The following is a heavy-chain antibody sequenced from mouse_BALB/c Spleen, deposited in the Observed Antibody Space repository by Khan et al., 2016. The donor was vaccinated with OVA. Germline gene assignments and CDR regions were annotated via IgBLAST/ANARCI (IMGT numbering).Heavy chain of an antibody. V-gene: IGHV3-2*02. J-gene: IGHJ3*01. Sequence: EVKLLESGPGLVKPSQSLSLTCTVTGYSITSDYAWNWIRQFPGNKLEWMGYINYSGGTSYLPSLKSRISITQDTSKNQFFLQLNSVTTEDSATYYCARWFAYWGQGTLVTVS. CDR2: INYSGGT. CDR1: GYSITSDYA. CDR3: ARWFAY.